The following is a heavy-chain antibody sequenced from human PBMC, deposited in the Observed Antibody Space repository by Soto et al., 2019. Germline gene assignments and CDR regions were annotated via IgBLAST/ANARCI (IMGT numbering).Heavy chain of an antibody. Sequence: ASVKVSCKVSGYTLTELPMHWVRQAPGKGLEWMGGFDPEDGETIYAQKFQGRVTMTEDTSTDTAYMELSSLRSEDTAVYYCATRTIFGVVTLYAFDIWGQGTMVIVSS. CDR3: ATRTIFGVVTLYAFDI. V-gene: IGHV1-24*01. D-gene: IGHD3-3*01. J-gene: IGHJ3*02. CDR2: FDPEDGET. CDR1: GYTLTELP.